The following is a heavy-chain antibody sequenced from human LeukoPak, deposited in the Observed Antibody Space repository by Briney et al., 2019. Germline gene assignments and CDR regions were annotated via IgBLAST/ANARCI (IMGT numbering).Heavy chain of an antibody. CDR1: GGTFSSYA. V-gene: IGHV1-69*04. D-gene: IGHD6-6*01. J-gene: IGHJ5*02. CDR2: IIPILGIA. CDR3: ARDHSSSTQFDP. Sequence: SVKVSCKASGGTFSSYAISWVRQAPGQGLEWMGRIIPILGIANYAQKFQGRVTIAADKSTTTAYMELSSLRSEDTAVYYCARDHSSSTQFDPWGQGTLVIVSS.